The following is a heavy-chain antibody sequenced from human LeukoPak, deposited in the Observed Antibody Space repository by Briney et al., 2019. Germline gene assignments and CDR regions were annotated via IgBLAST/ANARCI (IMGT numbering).Heavy chain of an antibody. Sequence: GGSLRLSCAASVFTCSSYWMYWVRQAPGKGLVWVSRIKSDGRRDGSSTSYAESVKGRFTMSRDNAKNTLYLQMNSLRAKDTAVYYCARGGSSGSVDYWGQGILVTVSS. V-gene: IGHV3-74*01. D-gene: IGHD3-10*01. CDR1: VFTCSSYW. CDR2: IKSDGRRDGSST. J-gene: IGHJ4*02. CDR3: ARGGSSGSVDY.